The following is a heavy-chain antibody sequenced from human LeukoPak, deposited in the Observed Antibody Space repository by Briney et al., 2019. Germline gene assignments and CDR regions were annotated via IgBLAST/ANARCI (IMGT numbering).Heavy chain of an antibody. D-gene: IGHD3-3*01. V-gene: IGHV3-23*01. Sequence: GGSLRLSCEASGFTFNTCAMSWVRQAPGKGLEWVSAISESGSGTYDADSVKGRFTISRDNSKNTLYLQMNSLRVDDTALYYCAKGVFGVNRAFDYWGQGTLVTVSS. CDR3: AKGVFGVNRAFDY. CDR1: GFTFNTCA. CDR2: ISESGSGT. J-gene: IGHJ4*02.